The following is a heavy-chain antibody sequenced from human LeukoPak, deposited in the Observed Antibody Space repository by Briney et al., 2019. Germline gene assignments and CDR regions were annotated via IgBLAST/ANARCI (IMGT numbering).Heavy chain of an antibody. D-gene: IGHD3-22*01. CDR3: ATPSWRGTYDSSGPTYYFDY. CDR1: GFTFSSYS. V-gene: IGHV3-48*02. CDR2: ISSGSSTI. Sequence: GGSLRLSCAASGFTFSSYSMNWVRQAPGKGLEWVSYISSGSSTIHYADSVQGRFTISRDNAKNSLYLQMNSLRDEDTAVYYCATPSWRGTYDSSGPTYYFDYWGQGTLVTVSS. J-gene: IGHJ4*02.